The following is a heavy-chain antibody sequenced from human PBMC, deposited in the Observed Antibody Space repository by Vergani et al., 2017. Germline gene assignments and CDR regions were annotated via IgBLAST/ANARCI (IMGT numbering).Heavy chain of an antibody. CDR2: ITHSGST. V-gene: IGHV4-34*01. CDR3: ARGGGGYYYASPFDY. J-gene: IGHJ4*02. Sequence: QVQLQQWGAGLLKPSETLSLTCAVYGGSFSGYYWSWIRQPPGKGLEWIGEITHSGSTNYNPALKSRVTISVDTSKNQFSLKLSSVTAADTAVYYCARGGGGYYYASPFDYWGQGTLVTVSS. D-gene: IGHD3-22*01. CDR1: GGSFSGYY.